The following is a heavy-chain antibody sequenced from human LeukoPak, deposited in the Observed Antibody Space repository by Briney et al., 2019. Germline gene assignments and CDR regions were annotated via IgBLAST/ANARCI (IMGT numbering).Heavy chain of an antibody. CDR1: GYTFTSYG. CDR3: ATSLRGFFDWLSPFDS. V-gene: IGHV1-18*01. J-gene: IGHJ4*02. Sequence: ASVKVSCKASGYTFTSYGISWVRQAPGQGLEWMGWISAYNGNTNYAQKLQGRVTMTTDTSTSTAYMELRSLRSDDTALYYCATSLRGFFDWLSPFDSWGQGTLVTVSS. CDR2: ISAYNGNT. D-gene: IGHD3-9*01.